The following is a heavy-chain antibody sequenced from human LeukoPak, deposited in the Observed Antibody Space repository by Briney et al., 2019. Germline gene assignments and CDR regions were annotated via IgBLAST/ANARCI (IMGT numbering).Heavy chain of an antibody. V-gene: IGHV3-21*06. D-gene: IGHD3-9*01. CDR1: GFTFSTYS. Sequence: PGGSLRLSCAASGFTFSTYSMNWVRQAPGKGLEWVSSISSSRSYIYYADSVKGRFTISRDNAKNSLYLQMNSLRAEDTAVYYCATIEYYDILTGYFPFDYWGQGTLVTVSS. CDR3: ATIEYYDILTGYFPFDY. CDR2: ISSSRSYI. J-gene: IGHJ4*02.